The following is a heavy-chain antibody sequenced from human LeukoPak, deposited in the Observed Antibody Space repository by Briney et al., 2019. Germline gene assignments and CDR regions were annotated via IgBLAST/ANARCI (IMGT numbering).Heavy chain of an antibody. V-gene: IGHV5-51*01. CDR2: IYPGDSDT. CDR1: GYRFTSYW. D-gene: IGHD3-3*02. CDR3: ARLEHFWSGYYGYYYYYYMDV. J-gene: IGHJ6*03. Sequence: GESLKISFKGSGYRFTSYWIGWVRQMPGKGLEWMGIIYPGDSDTRYSPSFQGQVTISADKSISTAYLQWSSLKASGTAMYYCARLEHFWSGYYGYYYYYYMDVWGKGTTVTVSS.